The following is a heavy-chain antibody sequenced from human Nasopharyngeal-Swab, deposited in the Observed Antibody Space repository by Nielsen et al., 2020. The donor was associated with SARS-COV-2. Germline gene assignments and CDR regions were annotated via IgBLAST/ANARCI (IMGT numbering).Heavy chain of an antibody. J-gene: IGHJ4*02. CDR3: ARDYCGGDCYGDY. CDR2: IYSGGST. CDR1: GFTFSSYA. V-gene: IGHV3-66*01. D-gene: IGHD2-21*02. Sequence: GESLKISCAASGFTFSSYAMSWVRQAPGKGLEWVSVIYSGGSTYYADSVKGRFTISRDNSKNTLYLQMNSLRAEDTAVYYCARDYCGGDCYGDYWGQGTLVTVSS.